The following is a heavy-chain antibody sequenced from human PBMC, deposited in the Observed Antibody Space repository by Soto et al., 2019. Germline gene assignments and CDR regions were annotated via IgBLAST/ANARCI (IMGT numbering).Heavy chain of an antibody. CDR3: ARVTVPAATGGYYYYYYGMDV. CDR1: GYTFTSYG. V-gene: IGHV1-18*04. J-gene: IGHJ6*02. Sequence: SVKVSCKASGYTFTSYGISWVRQAPGQGLEWMGWISAYNGNTNYAQKLQGRVTMTTDTSTSTAYMELRSLRSDDTAVYYCARVTVPAATGGYYYYYYGMDVWGQGTTVTVSS. CDR2: ISAYNGNT. D-gene: IGHD2-2*01.